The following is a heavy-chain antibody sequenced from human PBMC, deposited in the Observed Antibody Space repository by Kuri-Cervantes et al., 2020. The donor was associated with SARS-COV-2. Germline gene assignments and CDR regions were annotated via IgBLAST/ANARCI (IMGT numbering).Heavy chain of an antibody. D-gene: IGHD6-6*01. J-gene: IGHJ6*02. CDR2: ISSSSSYT. CDR1: GFTFSDYY. CDR3: AKGGAARPDPYYYYGMDV. Sequence: GESLKISCAASGFTFSDYYMSWIRQAPGKGLEWVSYISSSSSYTNYADSVKGRFTISRDNAKNTLYLQMNSLRAEDTAVYYCAKGGAARPDPYYYYGMDVWGQGTTVTVSS. V-gene: IGHV3-11*06.